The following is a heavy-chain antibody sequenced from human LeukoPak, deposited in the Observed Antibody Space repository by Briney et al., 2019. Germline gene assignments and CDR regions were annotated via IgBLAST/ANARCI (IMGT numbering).Heavy chain of an antibody. CDR3: ARDGNYDSSGYHDY. Sequence: GGSLRLSCAGSGFTFSSYWMSWVRQAPGKGLEWVSSISSSSSYIYYADSVKGRFTISRDNAKNSLYLQMNSLRAEDTAVYYCARDGNYDSSGYHDYWGQGTLVTVSS. D-gene: IGHD3-22*01. J-gene: IGHJ4*02. V-gene: IGHV3-21*01. CDR1: GFTFSSYW. CDR2: ISSSSSYI.